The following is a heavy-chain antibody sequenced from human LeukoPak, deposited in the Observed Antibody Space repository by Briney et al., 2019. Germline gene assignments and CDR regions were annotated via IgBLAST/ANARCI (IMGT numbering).Heavy chain of an antibody. CDR3: ARDLMVRGVTPSGVDY. CDR2: INTNTGNP. D-gene: IGHD3-10*01. V-gene: IGHV7-4-1*02. Sequence: GASVKVSCKASGYTFTSYAMNWVRQAPGQGLEWMGWINTNTGNPTYAQGFTGRFVFSLDTSVSTAYLQISSLKAEDTAVYYCARDLMVRGVTPSGVDYWGQGTLVTVSS. J-gene: IGHJ4*02. CDR1: GYTFTSYA.